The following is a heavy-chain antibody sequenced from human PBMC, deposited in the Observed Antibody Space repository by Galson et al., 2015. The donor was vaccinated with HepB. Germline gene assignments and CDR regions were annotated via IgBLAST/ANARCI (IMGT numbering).Heavy chain of an antibody. V-gene: IGHV3-53*01. CDR3: ARGTVVGATKGL. CDR2: IYSGGST. J-gene: IGHJ4*02. Sequence: SLRLSCAASGFTVSSNYMSWVRQAPGKGLEWVSVIYSGGSTYYADSVKGRFTISRDNSKNSLYLQMNSLRAEDTAVYYCARGTVVGATKGLWGQGTLVTVSS. CDR1: GFTVSSNY. D-gene: IGHD1-26*01.